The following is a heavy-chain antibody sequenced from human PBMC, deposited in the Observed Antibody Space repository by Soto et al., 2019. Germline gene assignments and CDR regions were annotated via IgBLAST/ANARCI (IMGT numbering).Heavy chain of an antibody. CDR3: ARADYEILTGSYAMDV. CDR2: VSTNGAT. Sequence: PSETLSLTCTVSDDFISSYYWNWMRQTAGKGLEWIGRVSTNGATNYNPSLESRVTMSVDTSKNQFSLKLTSVTAADTAVYFCARADYEILTGSYAMDVWGQGTTVTVSS. D-gene: IGHD3-9*01. J-gene: IGHJ6*02. V-gene: IGHV4-4*07. CDR1: DDFISSYY.